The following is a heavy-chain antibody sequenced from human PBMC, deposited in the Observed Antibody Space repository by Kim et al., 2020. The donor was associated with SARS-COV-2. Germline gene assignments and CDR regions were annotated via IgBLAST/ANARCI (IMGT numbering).Heavy chain of an antibody. Sequence: SETLSLTCTVSGGSISSSSYYWGWIRPPPGKGLEWIGCIYYSGRTYYNPSLKSRVTISVDTSKNQFSLKLSPVTAADTAVYYCASGITMIVVVIRAHDAFDIWGQGTMVTVSS. CDR2: IYYSGRT. D-gene: IGHD3-22*01. J-gene: IGHJ3*02. CDR3: ASGITMIVVVIRAHDAFDI. CDR1: GGSISSSSYY. V-gene: IGHV4-39*01.